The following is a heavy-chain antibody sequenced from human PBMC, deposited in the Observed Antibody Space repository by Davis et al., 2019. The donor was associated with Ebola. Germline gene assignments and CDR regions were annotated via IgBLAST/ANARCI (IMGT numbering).Heavy chain of an antibody. V-gene: IGHV4-59*01. CDR1: GGSISSYY. D-gene: IGHD1-14*01. Sequence: SETLSLTCTVSGGSISSYYWSWIRQPPGKGLEWIGYIYYSGSTNYNPSLKSRVTIPVATSKNQFSLRLGSVTAADTAVYYCARGPPTIDYWGQGTLVTVSS. J-gene: IGHJ4*02. CDR2: IYYSGST. CDR3: ARGPPTIDY.